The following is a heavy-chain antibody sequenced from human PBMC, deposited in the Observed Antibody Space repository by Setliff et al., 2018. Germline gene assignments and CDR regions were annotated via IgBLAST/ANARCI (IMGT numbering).Heavy chain of an antibody. Sequence: PSETLSLTCTVSGGSINSGSYYWSWIRQSAGKGLEWIGYIYTSGSTNYNPSLKSRVTISLDTSKNQFSLKLSFVTAADTAVYYCARERSYDYWGQGTLVTVSS. CDR2: IYTSGST. V-gene: IGHV4-61*09. CDR1: GGSINSGSYY. D-gene: IGHD3-16*02. CDR3: ARERSYDY. J-gene: IGHJ4*02.